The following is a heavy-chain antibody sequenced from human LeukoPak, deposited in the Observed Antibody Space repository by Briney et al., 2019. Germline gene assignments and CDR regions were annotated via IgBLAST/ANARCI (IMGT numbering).Heavy chain of an antibody. Sequence: PGGSLRLSCAASGFTVSSNYMSWVRQTPGKGLEWVSLIYNGGTTYYEDYVKGRFTISRDNSETTLYLQTNSLTTEDTAVYYCARFRSGWLQPLSNSLYEFDYWGQGTLVTVSS. CDR1: GFTVSSNY. CDR3: ARFRSGWLQPLSNSLYEFDY. CDR2: IYNGGTT. D-gene: IGHD5-24*01. J-gene: IGHJ4*02. V-gene: IGHV3-66*02.